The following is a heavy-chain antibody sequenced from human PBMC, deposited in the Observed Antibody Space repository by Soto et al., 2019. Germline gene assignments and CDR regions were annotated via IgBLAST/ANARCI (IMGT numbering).Heavy chain of an antibody. Sequence: EVQLVQSGAEVKKPGESLKISCKGSGYSFSSHWIAWVRQMPGKGLEWMGIIYPGDSDTRYNPSFQGQVTISADKTTSTAYLQWSSLKASDNAMYFCARQSRTAAGYYYYYGLDVWGQGTTVTVS. D-gene: IGHD6-13*01. V-gene: IGHV5-51*01. J-gene: IGHJ6*02. CDR3: ARQSRTAAGYYYYYGLDV. CDR1: GYSFSSHW. CDR2: IYPGDSDT.